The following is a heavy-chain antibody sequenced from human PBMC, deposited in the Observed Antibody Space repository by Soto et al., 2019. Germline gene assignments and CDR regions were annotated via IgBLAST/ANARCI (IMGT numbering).Heavy chain of an antibody. CDR3: ARDRRGPLGYYFDS. CDR2: IFYSGST. D-gene: IGHD3-16*01. J-gene: IGHJ4*02. Sequence: PSETLSLTCTVSGGSIRTSGHYWSWIRQHPGKGLEWIGYIFYSGSTYYNPSLQSRLAISIDTSKNQFSLNLNSVTAADTAVYYCARDRRGPLGYYFDSWGQGMLVTVS. CDR1: GGSIRTSGHY. V-gene: IGHV4-31*03.